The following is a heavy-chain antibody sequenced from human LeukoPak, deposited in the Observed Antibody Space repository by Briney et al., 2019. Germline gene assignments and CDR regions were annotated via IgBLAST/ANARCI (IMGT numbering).Heavy chain of an antibody. CDR3: ARFRYYDFWSGFDY. V-gene: IGHV4-4*07. CDR2: IYTSGST. D-gene: IGHD3-3*01. CDR1: GGSISSYY. J-gene: IGHJ4*02. Sequence: SETLSLTRTVSGGSISSYYWSWIRQPAGKGLEWIGRIYTSGSTNYNPSLKSRVTISVDTSKNQFSLKLSSVTAADTAVYYCARFRYYDFWSGFDYWGQGTLVTVSS.